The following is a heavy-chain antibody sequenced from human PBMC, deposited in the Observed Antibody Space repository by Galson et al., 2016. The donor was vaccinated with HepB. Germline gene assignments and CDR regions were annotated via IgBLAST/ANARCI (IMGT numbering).Heavy chain of an antibody. J-gene: IGHJ4*02. CDR1: GFTFSSYP. CDR3: AAGPTTDF. D-gene: IGHD1-14*01. V-gene: IGHV3-30-3*01. CDR2: ISYDGSNK. Sequence: SLRLSCAASGFTFSSYPMHWVRQAPGKGLEWVAVISYDGSNKYYADSVKGRFTISRDNSKNTLYLQMNSLREEDTAIYYCAAGPTTDFWGQGTLVTVSS.